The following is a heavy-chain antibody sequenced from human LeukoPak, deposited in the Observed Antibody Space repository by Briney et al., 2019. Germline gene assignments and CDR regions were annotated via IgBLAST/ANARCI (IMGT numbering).Heavy chain of an antibody. D-gene: IGHD6-19*01. Sequence: SVKVSCKASGGTFSSYAISWVRQAPGQGLEWMGGIIPIFGTANYAQKFQGRVTITADESTSTAYMELSSLRFEDTAVYYCARARAVAGRPLYYFDYWGQGTLVTVSS. CDR3: ARARAVAGRPLYYFDY. J-gene: IGHJ4*02. CDR1: GGTFSSYA. V-gene: IGHV1-69*13. CDR2: IIPIFGTA.